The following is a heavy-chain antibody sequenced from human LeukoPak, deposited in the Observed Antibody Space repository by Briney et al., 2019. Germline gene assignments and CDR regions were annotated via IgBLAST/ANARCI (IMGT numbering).Heavy chain of an antibody. D-gene: IGHD3-22*01. CDR3: AKSYYYDSSGPNWFDP. J-gene: IGHJ5*02. V-gene: IGHV3-23*01. Sequence: SGGSLRLSCSASGFTFSTYGMNWVRQAPGKGLEWVSSVSGATGNSYYVGSVKGRFTISRDDSKNTLYLQMNSLRAEDTAVYYCAKSYYYDSSGPNWFDPWGQGTLVTVSS. CDR2: VSGATGNS. CDR1: GFTFSTYG.